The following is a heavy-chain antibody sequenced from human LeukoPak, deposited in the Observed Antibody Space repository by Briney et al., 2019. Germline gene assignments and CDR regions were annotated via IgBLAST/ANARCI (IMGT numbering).Heavy chain of an antibody. D-gene: IGHD5-12*01. V-gene: IGHV4-39*07. CDR1: GGSISSTNSY. CDR3: ARNSGYDSPFDY. CDR2: IYYSGNT. Sequence: PSETLSLTCSVSGGSISSTNSYWGWIRQPPGKGLEWIGSIYYSGNTYYNPSLKSRVAISRDTSKNQFSLKLSSVTAADTAVYVCARNSGYDSPFDYWDQGALVTVSS. J-gene: IGHJ4*02.